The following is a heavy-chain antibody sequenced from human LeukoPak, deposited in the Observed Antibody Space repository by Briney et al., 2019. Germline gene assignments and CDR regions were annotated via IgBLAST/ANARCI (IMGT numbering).Heavy chain of an antibody. D-gene: IGHD2-15*01. Sequence: GESLKISCKGSGNSFTNYWIGWVRQMPGKGLEGMGIIYPGDSDTRYSPSFQGQVTISADKSISTAYLQWSSLKASDTAMYYCARPIGYCSGGSCHLYYFDYWGQGTLVTVSS. CDR2: IYPGDSDT. CDR1: GNSFTNYW. J-gene: IGHJ4*02. CDR3: ARPIGYCSGGSCHLYYFDY. V-gene: IGHV5-51*01.